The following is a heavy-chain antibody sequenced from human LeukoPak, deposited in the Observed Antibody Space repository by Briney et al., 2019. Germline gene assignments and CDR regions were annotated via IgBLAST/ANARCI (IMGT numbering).Heavy chain of an antibody. D-gene: IGHD3-16*01. CDR1: GGSFSGYY. J-gene: IGHJ4*02. CDR2: INQSGGT. CDR3: ARHYGSITSNFDY. V-gene: IGHV4-34*01. Sequence: SETLSLTCAVSGGSFSGYYWSWIRQPPGKGLEWIGEINQSGGTNYNPSLKSRVTISGDPPKNQFSLKVRSVTAADTAVYYCARHYGSITSNFDYWGQGTLVTVSS.